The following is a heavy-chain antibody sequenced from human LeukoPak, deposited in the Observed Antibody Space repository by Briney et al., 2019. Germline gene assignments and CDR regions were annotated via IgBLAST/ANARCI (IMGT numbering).Heavy chain of an antibody. V-gene: IGHV3-33*01. J-gene: IGHJ4*02. D-gene: IGHD6-19*01. CDR1: RFTFSDYG. CDR2: IWYDGSNK. CDR3: ARPRSGWWDFDY. Sequence: PGGSLRLSCATSRFTFSDYGVHWVRRPPGMGLEWVAVIWYDGSNKYYADSVKGRFTISRDNSKNTLYLQMNSLRAEDTAVYYCARPRSGWWDFDYWGQGTLVTVSS.